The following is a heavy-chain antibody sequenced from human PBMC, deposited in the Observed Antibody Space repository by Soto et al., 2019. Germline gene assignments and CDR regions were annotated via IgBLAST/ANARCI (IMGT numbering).Heavy chain of an antibody. J-gene: IGHJ4*02. CDR1: GYTLTNYA. D-gene: IGHD2-15*01. CDR2: INTYNGNS. V-gene: IGHV1-18*03. Sequence: QVQLVQSAAEVKKPGASVKVSCKASGYTLTNYAISWVRQAPGQGPEWMGWINTYNGNSNYAQKFQGRVTMTTDTSTSKGYMELRSLTSDSLAVYYCARDCSRGSCFCIYWGQGALVTVSS. CDR3: ARDCSRGSCFCIY.